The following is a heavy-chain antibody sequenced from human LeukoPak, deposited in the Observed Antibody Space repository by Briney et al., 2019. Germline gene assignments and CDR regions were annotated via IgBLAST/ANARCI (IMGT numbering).Heavy chain of an antibody. Sequence: PGGSLRLSCAASGVTFSSYAMHWVRQAPGKGLEYVSAISSNGGSTYYANSVKGRFTISRDNSKNTLYLQMGSLRAEDMAVYYCARAPTVVVVAATHFDIWGQGTMVTVSS. CDR3: ARAPTVVVVAATHFDI. D-gene: IGHD2-15*01. CDR1: GVTFSSYA. V-gene: IGHV3-64*01. J-gene: IGHJ3*02. CDR2: ISSNGGST.